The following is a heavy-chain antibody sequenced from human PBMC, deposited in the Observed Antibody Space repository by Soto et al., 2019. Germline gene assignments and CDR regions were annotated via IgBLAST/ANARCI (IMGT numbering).Heavy chain of an antibody. D-gene: IGHD2-15*01. CDR1: GYTFTSYG. J-gene: IGHJ4*02. CDR3: ARGGGYCSGGSCAPMGS. Sequence: QVQLVQSGAEVKKPGASVKVSCKASGYTFTSYGISWVRQAPGQGLEWMGGISAYNGNTNYAQKLQGKDNMPPDTTPSTAYREQRSLESDETAVYYGARGGGYCSGGSCAPMGSWGQGTLVTVSS. V-gene: IGHV1-18*01. CDR2: ISAYNGNT.